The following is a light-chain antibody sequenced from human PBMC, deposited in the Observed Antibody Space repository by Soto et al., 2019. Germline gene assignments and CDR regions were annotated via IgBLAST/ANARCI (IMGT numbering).Light chain of an antibody. V-gene: IGKV3-11*01. CDR3: QQRSNWPPSIT. Sequence: EILMTQSPATLSVSPGEIATLYFSASQSIGSKLACYQQKPGQAPRLLFYGASSRATGIPARFSGSGSGTDFTLTISSLEPEDFAVYYCQQRSNWPPSITFGQGTRLEIK. CDR1: QSIGSK. J-gene: IGKJ5*01. CDR2: GAS.